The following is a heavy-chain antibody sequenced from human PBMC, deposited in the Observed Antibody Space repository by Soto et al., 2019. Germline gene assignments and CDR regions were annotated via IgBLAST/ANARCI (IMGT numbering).Heavy chain of an antibody. CDR1: GGSISSYY. J-gene: IGHJ4*02. D-gene: IGHD3-22*01. CDR3: ARSRPYYDLGYFDY. Sequence: PSETLSLTCTVSGGSISSYYWSWIRQPPGKGLEWIGYIYYSGSTNYNPSLKSRVTISVDTSKNQFSLKLSSVTAADTAVYYCARSRPYYDLGYFDYWGQGTLVTVSS. CDR2: IYYSGST. V-gene: IGHV4-59*08.